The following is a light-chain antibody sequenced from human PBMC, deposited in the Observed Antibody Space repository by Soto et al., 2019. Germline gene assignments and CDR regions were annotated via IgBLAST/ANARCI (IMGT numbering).Light chain of an antibody. CDR2: EVT. V-gene: IGLV2-14*01. CDR3: FSYTRSSTWV. J-gene: IGLJ3*02. CDR1: SSDVGGFNA. Sequence: QSALTQPASVSGSPGQSITISCTGTSSDVGGFNAVSWYQRHSGKAPKLVIYEVTNRPSGVSDRFSGSKSGNTASLTISGVQAGDEADYYCFSYTRSSTWVFGVGTKLTVL.